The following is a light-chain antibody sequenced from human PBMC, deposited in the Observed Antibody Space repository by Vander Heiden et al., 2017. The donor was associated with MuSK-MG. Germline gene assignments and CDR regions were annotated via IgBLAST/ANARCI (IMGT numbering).Light chain of an antibody. CDR1: QGIGGY. J-gene: IGKJ4*01. CDR3: HQLNNYRLT. Sequence: DIQLTQSPSSLSASVGDRVIITCRASQGIGGYIAWYRQKPGKAPELLIYAASTLQRGVPSTFSGSRSATEFTLTIISLQPEDFATYYCHQLNNYRLTFGGGTKVXIK. CDR2: AAS. V-gene: IGKV1-9*01.